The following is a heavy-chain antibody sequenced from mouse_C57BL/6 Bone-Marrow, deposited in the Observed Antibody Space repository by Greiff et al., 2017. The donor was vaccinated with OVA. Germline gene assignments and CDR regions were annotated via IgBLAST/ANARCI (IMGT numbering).Heavy chain of an antibody. V-gene: IGHV1-80*01. CDR2: IYPGDGDT. CDR3: ARDWGYFDY. J-gene: IGHJ2*01. CDR1: GYAFSSSW. Sequence: VQLQQSWAELVKPGASVKISCKASGYAFSSSWMNWVKQRPGKGLEWIGQIYPGDGDTKYNGKFKGKATLTADKSSSTAYMQLRSLTAEDSAVYFSARDWGYFDYWGQGTTRTVSS.